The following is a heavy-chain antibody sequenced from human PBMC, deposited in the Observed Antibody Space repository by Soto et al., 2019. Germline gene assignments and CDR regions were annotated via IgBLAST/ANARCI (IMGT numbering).Heavy chain of an antibody. V-gene: IGHV3-23*01. D-gene: IGHD1-26*01. J-gene: IGHJ3*02. CDR3: AKDPVVGTRRAFDI. CDR1: GFTFSNFA. Sequence: EVQLLESGGGLVQPGGSLRLSCAASGFTFSNFAMNWVRQAPGKGLEWVSAISGSGGSTYSADSVKGRFTISRDNSKNTLYLQMNSRRAEDTAVYYCAKDPVVGTRRAFDIWGQGTMVTGSS. CDR2: ISGSGGST.